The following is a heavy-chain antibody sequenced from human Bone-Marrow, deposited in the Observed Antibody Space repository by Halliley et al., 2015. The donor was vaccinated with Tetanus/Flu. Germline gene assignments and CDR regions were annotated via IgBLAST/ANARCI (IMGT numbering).Heavy chain of an antibody. Sequence: IGSIYHDGTTGYTPPLRSRVPISVDTSKNHFSLKLDSLTAADTAVYYCARVPFEYVTSSPFDPWGQGILVTVSS. CDR3: ARVPFEYVTSSPFDP. D-gene: IGHD6-6*01. J-gene: IGHJ5*02. V-gene: IGHV4-61*03. CDR2: IYHDGTT.